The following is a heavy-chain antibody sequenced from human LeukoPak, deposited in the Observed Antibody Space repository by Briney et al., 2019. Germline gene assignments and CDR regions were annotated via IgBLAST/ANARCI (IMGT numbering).Heavy chain of an antibody. Sequence: GGSPRLSCAASGFTFSDYYMTWIRQAPGKGLEWVSAISGSGGSTYYADSVKGRFTISRDNSKNTLYLQMNSLRAEDTAVYYCAKDFLVLMVYAQQIDYWGQGTLVTVSS. J-gene: IGHJ4*02. V-gene: IGHV3-23*01. CDR2: ISGSGGST. D-gene: IGHD2-8*01. CDR1: GFTFSDYY. CDR3: AKDFLVLMVYAQQIDY.